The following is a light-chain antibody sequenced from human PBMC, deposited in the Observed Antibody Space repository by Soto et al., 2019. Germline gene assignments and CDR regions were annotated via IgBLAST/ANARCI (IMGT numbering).Light chain of an antibody. CDR1: QWFSGKN. CDR3: PQYGTWIT. Sequence: EIVLTQSPATLSLSPGERVSLSCGASQWFSGKNLAWYQQKPGQPPRLLIYSSSVKAPAVPDRFRGSGSGTDFTLTITRLEPEDFAVYYGPQYGTWITFGQGTRLETK. J-gene: IGKJ5*01. V-gene: IGKV3-20*01. CDR2: SSS.